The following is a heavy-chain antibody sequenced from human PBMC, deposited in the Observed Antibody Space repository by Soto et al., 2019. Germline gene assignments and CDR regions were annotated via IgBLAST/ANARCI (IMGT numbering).Heavy chain of an antibody. CDR2: IWYAGRNK. V-gene: IGHV3-33*01. CDR1: GSIFSGYG. D-gene: IGHD1-1*01. Sequence: LVESGGGVVQPGGSLRLSCVASGSIFSGYGMHWVRQAPGKGLEWVAVIWYAGRNKYYADSVKGRFTISRDNSKNMLYLQMDSLRAEDTAVYNCARDGIGGTVFRGFCDYWGQGTLVTVSS. CDR3: ARDGIGGTVFRGFCDY. J-gene: IGHJ4*02.